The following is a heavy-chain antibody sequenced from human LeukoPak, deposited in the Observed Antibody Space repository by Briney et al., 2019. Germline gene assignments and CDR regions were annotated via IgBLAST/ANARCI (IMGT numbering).Heavy chain of an antibody. CDR1: GFTFSSYG. V-gene: IGHV3-33*08. D-gene: IGHD2-2*01. Sequence: GGSLRLSCAASGFTFSSYGMHWVRQAPGKGLEWVAVIWYDGSNKYYADSVKGRFTIFRDNSKNTLYLQMNSLRAEDTAVYYCARVGCSSTSCYPVYYYYGMDVWGQGTTVTVSS. CDR2: IWYDGSNK. CDR3: ARVGCSSTSCYPVYYYYGMDV. J-gene: IGHJ6*02.